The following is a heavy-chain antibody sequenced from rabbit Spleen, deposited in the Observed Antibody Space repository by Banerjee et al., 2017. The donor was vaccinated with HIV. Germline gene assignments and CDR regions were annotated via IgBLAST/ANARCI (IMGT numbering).Heavy chain of an antibody. CDR1: GIDFSSSYY. V-gene: IGHV1S45*01. D-gene: IGHD8-1*01. CDR3: ARDSGSSFSSYGMDL. Sequence: EQLEESGGGLVKPEGSLTLTCKASGIDFSSSYYMCWVRQAPGKGLEWIACIYTGSSGDTYYASWAKGRFTISKTSSTTVTLQMTSLTVADTATYFCARDSGSSFSSYGMDLWGPGTLVTVS. J-gene: IGHJ6*01. CDR2: IYTGSSGDT.